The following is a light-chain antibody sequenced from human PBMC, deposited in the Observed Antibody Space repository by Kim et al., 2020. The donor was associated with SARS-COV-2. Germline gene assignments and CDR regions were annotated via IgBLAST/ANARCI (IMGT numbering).Light chain of an antibody. V-gene: IGLV3-21*04. CDR2: NAS. CDR3: KVWDSSSDHYV. CDR1: NLRGKN. J-gene: IGLJ1*01. Sequence: PGKAASNNDGGNNLRGKNGHCYQQEPGQDPVVVIYNASHRPSGIPERFSGSNSGNTATLNISSVEVGDEADYYCKVWDSSSDHYVFGTGTKVTVL.